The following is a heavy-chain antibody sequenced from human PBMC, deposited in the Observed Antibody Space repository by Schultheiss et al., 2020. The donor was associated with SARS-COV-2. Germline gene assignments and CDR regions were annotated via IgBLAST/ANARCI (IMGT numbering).Heavy chain of an antibody. CDR3: ARGTNHAFDI. Sequence: SQTLSLTCTVSGGSVSSSGYSWGWIRQPPGKGLEWIGYIYYSGSTNYNPSLKSRVTISVDTSKNQFSLKLSSVTAADTAVYYCARGTNHAFDIWGQGTMVTVSS. CDR2: IYYSGST. V-gene: IGHV4-61*08. J-gene: IGHJ3*02. CDR1: GGSVSSSGYS.